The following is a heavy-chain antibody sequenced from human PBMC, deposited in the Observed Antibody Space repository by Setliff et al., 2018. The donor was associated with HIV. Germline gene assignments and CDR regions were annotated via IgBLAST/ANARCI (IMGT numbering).Heavy chain of an antibody. Sequence: LRLSCAVSGFTFSSHWMHWVRRAPGQGLEWVSRINGDGSSISYADSVKGRFTISRDYAKNTLSLQMKSLRAEDTAVYYCARAQGVDYYDSLGYWGQGTLVTVSS. D-gene: IGHD3-10*01. CDR1: GFTFSSHW. V-gene: IGHV3-74*01. J-gene: IGHJ4*02. CDR3: ARAQGVDYYDSLGY. CDR2: INGDGSSI.